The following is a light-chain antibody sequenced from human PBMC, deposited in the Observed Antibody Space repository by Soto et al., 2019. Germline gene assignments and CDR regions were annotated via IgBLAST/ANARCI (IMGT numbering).Light chain of an antibody. J-gene: IGLJ2*01. V-gene: IGLV2-8*01. CDR2: EVN. CDR3: ATWDDDLYTPI. Sequence: QSALTQPPSASGSPGQSVTISCTGASSDVGGYNYVSWYQQHPGKAPKLMIYEVNKRPSGVPDRFSGSKSGTSASLAITGLRSDDEADYYCATWDDDLYTPIIGGGTKLTVL. CDR1: SSDVGGYNY.